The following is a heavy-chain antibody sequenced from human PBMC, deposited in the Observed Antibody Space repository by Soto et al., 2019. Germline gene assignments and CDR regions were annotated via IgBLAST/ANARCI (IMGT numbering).Heavy chain of an antibody. CDR2: IYYTGST. CDR3: AREFSNSPEAFDS. Sequence: QVHLQESGPGQVKPSETLSLICTASGGSVNSDNFYWSWIRQPPGRGLEWIGYIYYTGSTNYNPSLKSRVTISIDTSRNQFSLKLSSVTAADTAVYYCAREFSNSPEAFDSWGQGSLVTVSS. D-gene: IGHD6-6*01. V-gene: IGHV4-61*01. CDR1: GGSVNSDNFY. J-gene: IGHJ4*02.